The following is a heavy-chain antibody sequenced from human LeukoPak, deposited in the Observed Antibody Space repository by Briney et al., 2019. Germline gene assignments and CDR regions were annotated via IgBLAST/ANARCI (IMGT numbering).Heavy chain of an antibody. CDR1: GGSISSYY. CDR3: ARKLWFGDTGLLDAFDI. D-gene: IGHD3-10*01. V-gene: IGHV4-59*08. CDR2: IYYSGST. J-gene: IGHJ3*02. Sequence: SETLSLTCTVSGGSISSYYWSWIRQPPGKGLEWIGYIYYSGSTNYNPSLKSRVTISVDTSKNQFSLKLSSVTAADTAVYYCARKLWFGDTGLLDAFDIWGQGAMVTVSS.